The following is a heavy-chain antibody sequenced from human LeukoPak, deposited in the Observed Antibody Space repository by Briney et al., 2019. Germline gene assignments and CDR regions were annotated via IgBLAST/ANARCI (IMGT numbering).Heavy chain of an antibody. Sequence: PSETLSLTCTVSGGSITTYYWSWLRQPPGKGLEWLAYMFHSGSPRYNPSLQSRVTISADTSKNQFSLNVRSTTAADTAVYYCARRRGWKQQLVYFDYWGQGTLATVSS. CDR2: MFHSGSP. J-gene: IGHJ4*02. V-gene: IGHV4-59*08. D-gene: IGHD6-13*01. CDR3: ARRRGWKQQLVYFDY. CDR1: GGSITTYY.